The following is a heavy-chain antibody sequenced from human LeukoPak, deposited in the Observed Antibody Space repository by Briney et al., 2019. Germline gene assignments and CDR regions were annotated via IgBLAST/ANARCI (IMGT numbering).Heavy chain of an antibody. V-gene: IGHV3-21*01. Sequence: KTGGSLRLSCTASGFTFSSYSMNWVRQAPGKGLEWVSSISSSSSYIYYADSVKGRFTISRGNAKDSLYLQMNSLRAEDTAVYYCARVGGLGVYDAFDIWGQGTMVTVSS. D-gene: IGHD3-16*01. J-gene: IGHJ3*02. CDR3: ARVGGLGVYDAFDI. CDR1: GFTFSSYS. CDR2: ISSSSSYI.